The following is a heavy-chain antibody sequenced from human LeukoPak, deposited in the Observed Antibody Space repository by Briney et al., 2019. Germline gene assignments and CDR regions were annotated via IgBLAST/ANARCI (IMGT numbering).Heavy chain of an antibody. CDR1: GFTFSSYS. D-gene: IGHD5-18*01. V-gene: IGHV3-21*04. Sequence: GGSLRLSCAASGFTFSSYSMNWVRQAPGKGLEWVSSISSSSSYIYYADSVKGRFTISRDNAKNSLYLQMNSLRAEDTTVYYCAKSITLRGYSYGSFDYWGQGTLVTVSS. CDR3: AKSITLRGYSYGSFDY. CDR2: ISSSSSYI. J-gene: IGHJ4*02.